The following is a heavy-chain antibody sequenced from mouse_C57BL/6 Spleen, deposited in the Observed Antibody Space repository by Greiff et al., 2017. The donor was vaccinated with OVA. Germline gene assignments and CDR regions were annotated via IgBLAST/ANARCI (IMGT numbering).Heavy chain of an antibody. CDR1: GYAFTNYL. J-gene: IGHJ4*01. D-gene: IGHD2-1*01. Sequence: QVQLQQSGAELVRPGTSVKVSCKASGYAFTNYLIEWVKQRPGQGLEWIGVINPGSGGTNYNEKFKGKATLTADKSSSTAYMQLSSLTSEDSAVYFCARVGDYGNYDGDYYAMDYWGQGTSVTVSS. V-gene: IGHV1-54*01. CDR2: INPGSGGT. CDR3: ARVGDYGNYDGDYYAMDY.